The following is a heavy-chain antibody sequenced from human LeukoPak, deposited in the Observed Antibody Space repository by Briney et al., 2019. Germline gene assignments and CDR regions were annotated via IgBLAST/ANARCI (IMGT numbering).Heavy chain of an antibody. CDR1: GGSISSGSYY. Sequence: SETLSLTCTVSGGSISSGSYYWSWIRQPAGKGLEWIGRIYTSGSTNYNPSLKSRATISVDTSKNHFSLKLRSVTAADTAVYYCASSNARFAYWGQGTLVTVSS. D-gene: IGHD2-8*01. CDR3: ASSNARFAY. V-gene: IGHV4-61*02. J-gene: IGHJ4*02. CDR2: IYTSGST.